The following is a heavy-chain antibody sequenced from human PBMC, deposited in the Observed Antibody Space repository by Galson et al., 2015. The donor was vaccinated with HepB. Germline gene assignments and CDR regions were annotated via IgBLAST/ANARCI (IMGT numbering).Heavy chain of an antibody. Sequence: SLRLSCAASGFTFSSHALHWVRQTPGKGLEWVAIISSAGTSDHYADSVKGRFTISRDNAKNSLFLQMNSLRAEDTAIYYCARDRGDYGDGNWFDPWGQGTLVSVSS. J-gene: IGHJ5*02. CDR2: ISSAGTSD. D-gene: IGHD4-17*01. CDR1: GFTFSSHA. CDR3: ARDRGDYGDGNWFDP. V-gene: IGHV3-30-3*01.